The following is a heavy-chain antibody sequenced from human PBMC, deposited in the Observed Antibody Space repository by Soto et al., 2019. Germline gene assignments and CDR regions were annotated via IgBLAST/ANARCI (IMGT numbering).Heavy chain of an antibody. D-gene: IGHD3-10*01. Sequence: GSLRLSCAASGFTFSSYAMSWVRQAPGKGLEWVSAISGSGGSTYYADSVKGRFTISRDNSKNTLYLQMNSLRAEDTAVYYCAKVGRSVYYYGMDVWGQGTTVTVSS. CDR3: AKVGRSVYYYGMDV. J-gene: IGHJ6*02. V-gene: IGHV3-23*01. CDR1: GFTFSSYA. CDR2: ISGSGGST.